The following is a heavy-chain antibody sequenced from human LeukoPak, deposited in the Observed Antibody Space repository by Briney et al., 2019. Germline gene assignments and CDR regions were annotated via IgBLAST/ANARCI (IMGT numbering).Heavy chain of an antibody. CDR3: VSRPGWTTTDN. CDR2: IYSSGNT. D-gene: IGHD3/OR15-3a*01. CDR1: GFTVSSNY. Sequence: GGSLRLSCAASGFTVSSNYMSWFRQAPGKGLEWVSVIYSSGNTYYADSVKGRFTISRDNSKNTLYLQMNSLRAEDTAVYYCVSRPGWTTTDNWGQGTLVTVSS. J-gene: IGHJ4*02. V-gene: IGHV3-53*01.